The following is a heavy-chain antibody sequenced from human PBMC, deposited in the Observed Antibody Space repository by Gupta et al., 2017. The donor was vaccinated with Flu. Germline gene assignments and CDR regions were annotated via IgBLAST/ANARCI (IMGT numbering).Heavy chain of an antibody. CDR3: ARQSSSSLGAIIFDY. Sequence: QVQLQASGPGLVKPSETLSLTCTVSGGSISSYYWSWIRQPPGKGLEWIGYIYYSGSINYNPSRKSRVTIAVDTSKNQFSLKLSSVTAADTAVYYCARQSSSSLGAIIFDYWGQGTLVTVSS. V-gene: IGHV4-59*08. CDR2: IYYSGSI. J-gene: IGHJ4*02. D-gene: IGHD1-26*01. CDR1: GGSISSYY.